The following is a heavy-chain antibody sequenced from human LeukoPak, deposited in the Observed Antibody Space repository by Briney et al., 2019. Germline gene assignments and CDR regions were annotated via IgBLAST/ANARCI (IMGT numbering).Heavy chain of an antibody. V-gene: IGHV1-3*01. D-gene: IGHD6-19*01. J-gene: IGHJ4*02. CDR2: INAGNGNT. CDR1: GYTFTSYA. Sequence: ASVRVSCKASGYTFTSYAMPWVRQAPGQRLEWMGWINAGNGNTKYSQKFQGRVTITRDTSASTAYMELSSLRSEDTAVYYCAITAVAGTLGFDYWGQGTLLTVSS. CDR3: AITAVAGTLGFDY.